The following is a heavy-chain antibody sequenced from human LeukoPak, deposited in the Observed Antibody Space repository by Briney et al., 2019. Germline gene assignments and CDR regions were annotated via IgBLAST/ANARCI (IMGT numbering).Heavy chain of an antibody. CDR3: ARSRSCYLLDY. CDR2: IYPGDSDT. Sequence: GESLQISSKGSGYSFTSYWIGWVRQMPGKGLEWMGIIYPGDSDTRYSPSFQGQVTISADKSISTAYLQWSSLKASDTAMYYCARSRSCYLLDYWGQGTLVTVSS. J-gene: IGHJ4*02. D-gene: IGHD5-18*01. V-gene: IGHV5-51*01. CDR1: GYSFTSYW.